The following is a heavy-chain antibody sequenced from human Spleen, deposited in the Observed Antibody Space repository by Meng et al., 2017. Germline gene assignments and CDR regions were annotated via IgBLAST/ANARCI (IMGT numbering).Heavy chain of an antibody. CDR3: ARTRGERPLDY. V-gene: IGHV1-3*01. J-gene: IGHJ4*02. D-gene: IGHD1-1*01. CDR1: GYTFTSNG. Sequence: QVQLVQSGAEVKKPGASVNVSCKASGYTFTSNGLHWVHQAPGQRLEWMGGINAGNGDTKYSQNVQGRVTITRDTSASTAYMELSSLRSEDTAINYCARTRGERPLDYWGQGTLVTVSS. CDR2: INAGNGDT.